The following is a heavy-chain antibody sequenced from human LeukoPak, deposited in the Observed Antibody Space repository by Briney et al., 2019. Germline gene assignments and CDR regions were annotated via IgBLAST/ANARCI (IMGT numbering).Heavy chain of an antibody. V-gene: IGHV3-74*01. CDR1: GFTFSSYW. D-gene: IGHD2-2*01. CDR2: INSDGSST. J-gene: IGHJ4*02. CDR3: ASLPSPICSSTSCYGPFDY. Sequence: GGSLRLSCAASGFTFSSYWMHWVRQAPGKGLEWVSRINSDGSSTSYADSVKGRFTISRDNAKNTLYLQMNSLRAEDTAVYYCASLPSPICSSTSCYGPFDYWGQGTLVTVSS.